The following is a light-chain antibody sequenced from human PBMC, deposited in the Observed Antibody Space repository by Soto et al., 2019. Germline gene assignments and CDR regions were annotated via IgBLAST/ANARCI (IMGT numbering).Light chain of an antibody. CDR3: KSYAGSNTYV. J-gene: IGLJ1*01. Sequence: QSALTQPPSASGSPGQSVTISCTGTKSDIGVYDFVSWYQHHPGKAPRLIIYEVVQRPSGVPDRFSGSKSGNTASLTVSGRQAADEDDYFCKSYAGSNTYVFGSGTQLTVL. CDR1: KSDIGVYDF. V-gene: IGLV2-8*01. CDR2: EVV.